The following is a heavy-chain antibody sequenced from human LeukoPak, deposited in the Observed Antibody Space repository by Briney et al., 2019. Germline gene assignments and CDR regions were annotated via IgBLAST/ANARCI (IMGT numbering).Heavy chain of an antibody. CDR1: GFTFDDYA. J-gene: IGHJ4*02. CDR3: ARVGYSSSWSPSDY. Sequence: GRSLRLSCAASGFTFDDYAMHWVRQAPGKGLEWVSGINWNSGSIGYADSVKGRFTISRDNAKNSLYLQMNSLRAEDTAVYYCARVGYSSSWSPSDYWGQGALVTVSS. V-gene: IGHV3-9*01. D-gene: IGHD6-13*01. CDR2: INWNSGSI.